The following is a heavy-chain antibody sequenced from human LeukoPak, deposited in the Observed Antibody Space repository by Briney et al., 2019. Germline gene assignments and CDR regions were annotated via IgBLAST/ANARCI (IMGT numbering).Heavy chain of an antibody. V-gene: IGHV3-30*02. Sequence: GGSLRLSCAASGFTFSNYWMTWVRQAPGKGLEWVAFIRYDGSNKYYADSVKGRFTISRDNSKNTLYLQMNSLRAEDTAVYYCAKVGQWLVYHRFDYWGQGTLVTVSS. CDR2: IRYDGSNK. CDR3: AKVGQWLVYHRFDY. J-gene: IGHJ4*02. CDR1: GFTFSNYW. D-gene: IGHD6-19*01.